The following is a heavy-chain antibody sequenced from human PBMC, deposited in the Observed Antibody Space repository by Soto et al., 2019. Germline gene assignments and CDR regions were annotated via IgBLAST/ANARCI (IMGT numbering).Heavy chain of an antibody. CDR1: GFSFSTYW. J-gene: IGHJ4*02. Sequence: EVQLVESGGGLVQPGGSVRLSGAASGFSFSTYWMSWLRQAPGKGLEWVANINQDGSEIYYVDSVKGRFTISRDNAKNSLYLQMNSLRAEDTAVYYCASRYSSGCIYWGQGTLVTVSS. CDR3: ASRYSSGCIY. V-gene: IGHV3-7*05. D-gene: IGHD6-25*01. CDR2: INQDGSEI.